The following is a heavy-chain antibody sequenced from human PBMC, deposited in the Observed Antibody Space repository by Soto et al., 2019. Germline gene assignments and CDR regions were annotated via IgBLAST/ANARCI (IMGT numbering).Heavy chain of an antibody. CDR3: AREDPKTRRVDY. Sequence: GGSLRLSCAASGFTFSSYSMNWVRQAPGKGLEWVSSISSSSSYIYYADSVKGRFTISRDNAKNSLYLQMNSLRAEDTAVYYCAREDPKTRRVDYWGQGTLVTVSS. CDR1: GFTFSSYS. CDR2: ISSSSSYI. V-gene: IGHV3-21*01. J-gene: IGHJ4*02.